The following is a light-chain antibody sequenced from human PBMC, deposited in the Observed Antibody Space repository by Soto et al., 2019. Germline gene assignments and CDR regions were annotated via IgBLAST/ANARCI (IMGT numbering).Light chain of an antibody. CDR3: LSYVGSSTVEV. Sequence: QSVLTQPASVSGSTGQSITITCTGTSSDFGSDNVVSWYQQHPAKVPKLILYAXXXXXXXXXXRXXXSGHGNTASLTISGXXAXXXXXYYCLSYVGSSTVEVFGGGTKLTVL. V-gene: IGLV2-23*03. CDR1: SSDFGSDNV. CDR2: AXX. J-gene: IGLJ2*01.